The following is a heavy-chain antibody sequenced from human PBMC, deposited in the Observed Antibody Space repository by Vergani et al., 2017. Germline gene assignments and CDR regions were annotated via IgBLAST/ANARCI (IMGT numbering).Heavy chain of an antibody. CDR3: ARGAAGTYWFDP. CDR2: INPSGGST. V-gene: IGHV1-46*01. J-gene: IGHJ5*02. Sequence: QVQLVQSGAEVKKPGASVKVSCKASGYTFTSYYMHWVRQAPGQGLEWMGIINPSGGSTSYAQEFQGRVTMTRDTSTSAVYMELSSLRSEDTAVYYCARGAAGTYWFDPWGQGTLVTVSS. D-gene: IGHD6-13*01. CDR1: GYTFTSYY.